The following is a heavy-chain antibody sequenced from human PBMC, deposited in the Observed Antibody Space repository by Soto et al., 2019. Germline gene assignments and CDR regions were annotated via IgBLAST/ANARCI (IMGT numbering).Heavy chain of an antibody. CDR1: GGSFSGYY. J-gene: IGHJ4*02. CDR2: INHSGST. CDR3: ARTAWLVLYYLDY. Sequence: SETLSLTCAVYGGSFSGYYWSWIRQPPGKGLEWIGEINHSGSTNYNPSLKSRVTISVDTSKNQFSLKLSSVTAADTAVYYCARTAWLVLYYLDYWGQGTLVTVSS. V-gene: IGHV4-34*01. D-gene: IGHD6-19*01.